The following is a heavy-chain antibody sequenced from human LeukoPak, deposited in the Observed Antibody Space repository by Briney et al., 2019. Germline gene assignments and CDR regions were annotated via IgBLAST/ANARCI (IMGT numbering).Heavy chain of an antibody. CDR3: ARVPTYYGGNLFDY. Sequence: PSETLSLTCTVSGGSISSYYWSWIRQPPGKGLEWIGYIYYSGSTNYNPSLKSRVTISVDTSKNQFCLKLSSVTAADTAVYYCARVPTYYGGNLFDYWGQGTLVTVSS. J-gene: IGHJ4*02. V-gene: IGHV4-59*01. D-gene: IGHD4-23*01. CDR1: GGSISSYY. CDR2: IYYSGST.